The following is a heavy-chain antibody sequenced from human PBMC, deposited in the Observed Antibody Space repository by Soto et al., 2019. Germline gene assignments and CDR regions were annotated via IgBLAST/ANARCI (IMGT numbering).Heavy chain of an antibody. CDR1: GYTFTEFY. J-gene: IGHJ6*02. Sequence: QVQLVQSGPEMKKPGASVKVSCKTSGYTFTEFYIHWMRQVPGRGLEWMGWINARNDGTKFAEKFKAELTMTPDPSISTSYMDLSSLTLDDTAVYYCARRLGGGGDYFYGMDVWGQGTAVTVSS. CDR3: ARRLGGGGDYFYGMDV. D-gene: IGHD3-16*01. V-gene: IGHV1-2*02. CDR2: INARNDGT.